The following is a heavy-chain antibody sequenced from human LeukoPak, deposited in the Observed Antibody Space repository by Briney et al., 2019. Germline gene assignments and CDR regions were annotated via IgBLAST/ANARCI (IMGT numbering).Heavy chain of an antibody. D-gene: IGHD3-22*01. CDR1: GGSINGYQ. Sequence: SETLSLTCTVSGGSINGYQWSWIRQPAGKGLEWIGRIYTSGSTNYNPSLKSRVTMSVDTSKNQFSLKLSSVTAADTAIYYCARGYYDRSGHSPFDALDIWGQGTMVTVSS. CDR3: ARGYYDRSGHSPFDALDI. V-gene: IGHV4-4*07. J-gene: IGHJ3*02. CDR2: IYTSGST.